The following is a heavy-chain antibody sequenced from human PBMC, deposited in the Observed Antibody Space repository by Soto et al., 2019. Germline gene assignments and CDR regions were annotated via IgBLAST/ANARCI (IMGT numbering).Heavy chain of an antibody. V-gene: IGHV3-30*03. CDR1: GFTFSSYG. J-gene: IGHJ5*02. Sequence: QVQLVESGGGVVQPGRSLRLSCAASGFTFSSYGMHWVRQAPGKGLEWVAVISYDGSNKYYADSVKGRFTISRDNSKNTLYLQMNSLRAEDTAVYYCASCGNSSYWFDPWGQGTLVTVSS. CDR2: ISYDGSNK. D-gene: IGHD2-21*02. CDR3: ASCGNSSYWFDP.